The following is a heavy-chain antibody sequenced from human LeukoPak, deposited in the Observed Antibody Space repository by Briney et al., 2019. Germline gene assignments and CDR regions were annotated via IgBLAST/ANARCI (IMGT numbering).Heavy chain of an antibody. V-gene: IGHV3-49*04. J-gene: IGHJ4*02. CDR1: GFTFGGHT. CDR2: IEASSHGGTT. Sequence: GGSLRLSCTTSGFTFGGHTMHWVRQAPGKGLEWVGFIEASSHGGTTEYAASVKGRFTISRDDSKNTLYLQMNSLKTEDTAVYYCTTDHPGIAVLWGQGTLVTVSS. D-gene: IGHD6-19*01. CDR3: TTDHPGIAVL.